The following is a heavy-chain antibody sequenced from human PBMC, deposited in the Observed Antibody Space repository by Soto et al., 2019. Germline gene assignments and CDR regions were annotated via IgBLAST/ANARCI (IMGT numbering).Heavy chain of an antibody. CDR3: ARERSSSYYYGMDV. CDR2: IIPIFGTA. J-gene: IGHJ6*02. Sequence: SVKVSWKASGGTFSSYAISWGRQAPGQGLEWMGGIIPIFGTANYAQKFQGRVTITADESTSTAYMELSSLRSEDTAVYYCARERSSSYYYGMDVWGQGTTVTVSS. D-gene: IGHD6-6*01. CDR1: GGTFSSYA. V-gene: IGHV1-69*13.